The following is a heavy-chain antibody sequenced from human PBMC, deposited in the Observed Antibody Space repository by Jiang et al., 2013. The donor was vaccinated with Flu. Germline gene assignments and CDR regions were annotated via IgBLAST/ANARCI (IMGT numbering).Heavy chain of an antibody. Sequence: RSLRLSCAASGFTFSSYAMHWVRQAPGKGLEWVAVISYDGSNKYYADSVKGRFTISRDNSKNTLYLQMNSLRAEDTAVYYCARSGGGSYYYFDYWGQGTLVTVSS. D-gene: IGHD1-26*01. CDR3: ARSGGGSYYYFDY. J-gene: IGHJ4*02. CDR2: ISYDGSNK. CDR1: GFTFSSYA. V-gene: IGHV3-30-3*01.